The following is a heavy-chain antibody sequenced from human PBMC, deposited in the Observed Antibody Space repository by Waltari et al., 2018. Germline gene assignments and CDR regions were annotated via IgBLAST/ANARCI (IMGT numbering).Heavy chain of an antibody. CDR3: ARDVPNSGRGGFDF. Sequence: EVQLVESGGGLVQPGGSLRLSCVNSGFKFTDFLINWVRQASGRVLEWVANIRQDGVAKNYLDSVKGRFTVSRDNAENSLFLQLNSLTAEDTALYYCARDVPNSGRGGFDFWGHGTMVTVSS. V-gene: IGHV3-7*01. J-gene: IGHJ3*01. CDR2: IRQDGVAK. D-gene: IGHD3-10*01. CDR1: GFKFTDFL.